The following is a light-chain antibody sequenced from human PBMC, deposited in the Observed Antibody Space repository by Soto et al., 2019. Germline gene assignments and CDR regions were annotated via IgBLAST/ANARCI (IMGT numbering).Light chain of an antibody. Sequence: QSVLTQPASVSGSPGQSITISCTGTSGDVGGYDYVSWYQQHPDKAPELMIYDVNNRPSGVSNRFSGSKSGNTASLTISGLQAEDEADYYCSSYTSSRYVFGTGTKVTVL. J-gene: IGLJ1*01. CDR2: DVN. CDR3: SSYTSSRYV. CDR1: SGDVGGYDY. V-gene: IGLV2-14*01.